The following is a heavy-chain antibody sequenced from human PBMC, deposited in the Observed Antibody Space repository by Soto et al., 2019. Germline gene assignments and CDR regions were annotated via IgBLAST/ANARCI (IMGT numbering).Heavy chain of an antibody. D-gene: IGHD3-16*01. Sequence: EVQLVESGGGVVQPGGSLKLSCAASGFTFSGSAMHWVRQASGKGLEWVGRIRSKANSYATAYAASVKGRFTISRDDSKNTAYLQMNSLKTEDTAVYYCTRLSRLDYYYYYYMDVWGKGTTVTVSS. CDR2: IRSKANSYAT. V-gene: IGHV3-73*01. CDR1: GFTFSGSA. CDR3: TRLSRLDYYYYYYMDV. J-gene: IGHJ6*03.